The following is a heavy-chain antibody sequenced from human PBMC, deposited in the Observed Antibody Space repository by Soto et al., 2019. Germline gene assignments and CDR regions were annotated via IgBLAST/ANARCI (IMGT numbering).Heavy chain of an antibody. CDR2: IYYTGTT. D-gene: IGHD3-3*01. CDR3: ARAYYDFWSGYYQDY. V-gene: IGHV4-61*01. J-gene: IGHJ4*02. Sequence: SETLSLTCTVSGGSVSSGSYYWSWIRQPPGKGLEWIGYIYYTGTTNFSPSLKSRVTVSVDTSKNQFSLKLSSVTAADTAVYFCARAYYDFWSGYYQDYWGQGTLVTVSS. CDR1: GGSVSSGSYY.